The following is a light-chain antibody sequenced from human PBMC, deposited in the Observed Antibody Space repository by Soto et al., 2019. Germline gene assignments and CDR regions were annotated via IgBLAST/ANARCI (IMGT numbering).Light chain of an antibody. Sequence: EIVMTQSPATLSVSPGERATLSCRASQSVSINLAWYQQKPGQAPRLLIYHASTRATGIPARFSGSGSGTEFTLTISSLQSEDLAVYFCQQYNNWWTFGQGTKVEI. CDR1: QSVSIN. CDR3: QQYNNWWT. CDR2: HAS. V-gene: IGKV3-15*01. J-gene: IGKJ1*01.